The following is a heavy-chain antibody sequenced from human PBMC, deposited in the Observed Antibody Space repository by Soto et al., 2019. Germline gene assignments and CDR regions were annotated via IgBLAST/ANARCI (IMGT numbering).Heavy chain of an antibody. Sequence: ASVKVSCKASGYTFTSYAMHWVRQAPGQRLEWMGWINAGNRNTKYSQKFQGRVTITRDTSASTAYMELSSLRSEDTAVYYCARGTEWTGELSFIFDYWGQGTLVTVSS. CDR3: ARGTEWTGELSFIFDY. CDR2: INAGNRNT. D-gene: IGHD3-16*02. J-gene: IGHJ4*02. V-gene: IGHV1-3*01. CDR1: GYTFTSYA.